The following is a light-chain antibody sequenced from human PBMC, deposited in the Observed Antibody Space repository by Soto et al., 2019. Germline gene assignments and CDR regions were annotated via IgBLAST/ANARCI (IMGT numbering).Light chain of an antibody. Sequence: DIVITHSPYSLAVSLGERATINCKSSQSVLYSSNNKNYLAWYQQKPGQPPKLLIYWASTRESGVPDRFSGSGSGTDFTLTISSLQSEDFAVYYCQQYNNWPRTFGQGTKVDIK. CDR3: QQYNNWPRT. CDR1: QSVLYSSNNKNY. CDR2: WAS. J-gene: IGKJ1*01. V-gene: IGKV4-1*01.